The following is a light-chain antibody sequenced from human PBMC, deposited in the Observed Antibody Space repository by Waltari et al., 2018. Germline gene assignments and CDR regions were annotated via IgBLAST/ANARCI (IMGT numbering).Light chain of an antibody. V-gene: IGLV2-23*02. CDR3: CSYAVPTINWV. CDR2: GVI. J-gene: IGLJ3*02. CDR1: TGDIGTYGL. Sequence: QSALTQPASVSGSPGQSMTISCTGSTGDIGTYGLVSWYQQHPGKAPKLIISGVIKRPSVFSNRFSGSKSGNTASLTISGLQTEDEAEYFCCSYAVPTINWVFGGGTKLTVL.